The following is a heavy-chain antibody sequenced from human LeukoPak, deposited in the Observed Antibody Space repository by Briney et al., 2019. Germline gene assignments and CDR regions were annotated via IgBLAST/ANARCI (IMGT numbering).Heavy chain of an antibody. CDR1: GYTFTSYG. J-gene: IGHJ6*02. CDR2: ISAYSGNT. CDR3: ARGAYVLRYFDWADGDYYYYGMDV. Sequence: ASVTVSCTASGYTFTSYGISWVRQAPGQGLEWMGWISAYSGNTNYAQKLQGRVTMTTDTSTSTAYMELRSLRSDDTAVYYCARGAYVLRYFDWADGDYYYYGMDVWGQGTTVTVSS. D-gene: IGHD3-9*01. V-gene: IGHV1-18*01.